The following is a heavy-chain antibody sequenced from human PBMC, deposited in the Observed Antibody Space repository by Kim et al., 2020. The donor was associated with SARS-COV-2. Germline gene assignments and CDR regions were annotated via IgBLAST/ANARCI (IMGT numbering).Heavy chain of an antibody. J-gene: IGHJ6*03. CDR1: GFSVSTRY. CDR2: LYRAGTT. Sequence: GGSLRLSCAASGFSVSTRYMSWVRQAQGRGLEWVSSLYRAGTTYYADYVRGRFSISRDNFENTLYLQLNGLRADDTALYYCATPTRVADRPRADLWYYYPMDVWGEGTTVTVSS. CDR3: ATPTRVADRPRADLWYYYPMDV. D-gene: IGHD6-6*01. V-gene: IGHV3-66*01.